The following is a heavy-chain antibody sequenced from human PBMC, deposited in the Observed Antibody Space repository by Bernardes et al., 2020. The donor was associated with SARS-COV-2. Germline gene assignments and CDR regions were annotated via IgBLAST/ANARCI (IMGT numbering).Heavy chain of an antibody. D-gene: IGHD4-17*01. CDR2: ISGSGDST. CDR3: AKESADYAWYYYGMDV. CDR1: GFTFSGYA. J-gene: IGHJ6*02. Sequence: GGSLRLSCVVSGFTFSGYAMSWVRRAPGKGLEWVSTISGSGDSTYYADSVKGRFTISRDNSKNTLYLEMNSLRAEDTAIYYCAKESADYAWYYYGMDVWGQGTTVTVSS. V-gene: IGHV3-23*01.